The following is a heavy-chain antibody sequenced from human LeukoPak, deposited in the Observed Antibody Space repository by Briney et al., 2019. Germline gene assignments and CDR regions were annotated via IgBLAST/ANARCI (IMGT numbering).Heavy chain of an antibody. CDR3: ARSTGSWYTFDY. Sequence: GGSLRLSCAAPGFTLSSYAMLWVRQAPGKGLEWVAVMSYDGSNKYYADSVKGRFTISRDNSKNTLYLQMNSLRAEDTAVYYCARSTGSWYTFDYWGQGTLVTVSS. CDR1: GFTLSSYA. J-gene: IGHJ4*02. CDR2: MSYDGSNK. V-gene: IGHV3-30*04. D-gene: IGHD6-13*01.